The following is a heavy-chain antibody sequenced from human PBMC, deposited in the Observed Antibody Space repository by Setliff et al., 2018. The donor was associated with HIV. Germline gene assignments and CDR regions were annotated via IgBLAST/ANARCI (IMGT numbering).Heavy chain of an antibody. Sequence: PGGSLRLSCVASGFTFSSYCMDWFRQAPGKGLEWVSSISYGSTYIYQNGREKYYVDSVKGRFTISRDNVKNSLYLQMNSLRGEDTAVYYCAGSRGYFVKADWGQGTLVTVSS. V-gene: IGHV3-21*01. CDR1: GFTFSSYC. J-gene: IGHJ4*02. CDR2: ISYGSTYI. CDR3: AGSRGYFVKAD. D-gene: IGHD3-22*01.